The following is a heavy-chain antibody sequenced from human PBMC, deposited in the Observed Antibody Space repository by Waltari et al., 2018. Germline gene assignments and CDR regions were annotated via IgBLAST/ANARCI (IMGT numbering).Heavy chain of an antibody. Sequence: QVQLQESGPGLVKPSETLSLTCTVSGGSINSDYWSWIRQPPGKGLEWIAYIYYSGGTNYNPSLKSRVTISVDTSKNQFSLKLSSVTAADTAIYYCARHEYSTTWGGLDWGQGTLVTVSS. D-gene: IGHD6-13*01. V-gene: IGHV4-59*08. CDR3: ARHEYSTTWGGLD. CDR2: IYYSGGT. J-gene: IGHJ4*02. CDR1: GGSINSDY.